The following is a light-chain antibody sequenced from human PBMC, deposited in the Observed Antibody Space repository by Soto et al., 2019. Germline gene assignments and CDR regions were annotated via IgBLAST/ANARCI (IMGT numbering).Light chain of an antibody. J-gene: IGLJ1*01. CDR2: GVT. CDR3: SSYTTAFFYV. V-gene: IGLV2-14*01. Sequence: QSALTQPASVSGSPGQSITISCTGSSSDIGAFNYVAWYQQHPGKAPKLIIHGVTNRPSGVSSRFSGSKSDYTASLTISGLQAEDEADYYCSSYTTAFFYVFGTGTNVTVL. CDR1: SSDIGAFNY.